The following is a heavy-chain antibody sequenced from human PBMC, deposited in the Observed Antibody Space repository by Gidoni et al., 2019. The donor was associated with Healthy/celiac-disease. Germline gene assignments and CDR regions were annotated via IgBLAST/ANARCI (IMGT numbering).Heavy chain of an antibody. D-gene: IGHD4-17*01. CDR2: ISSSSSTI. V-gene: IGHV3-48*02. CDR1: GFTVSSYS. CDR3: ARDPNEYDYGDTLWYYYYGMDV. J-gene: IGHJ6*02. Sequence: EVQLVESGGGLVQPGGSLRLSCAASGFTVSSYSMNWVRQAPGKGLEWVSYISSSSSTIYYADSVKGRFTISRDNAKNSLYLQMNSLRDEDTAVYYCARDPNEYDYGDTLWYYYYGMDVWGQGTTVTVSS.